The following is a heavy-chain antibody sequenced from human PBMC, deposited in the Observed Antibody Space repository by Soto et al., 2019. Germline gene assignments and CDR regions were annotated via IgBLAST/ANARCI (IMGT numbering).Heavy chain of an antibody. J-gene: IGHJ4*02. Sequence: VQLVKSGNEVKKPGASVRFSCKASGYNFDSYGLHRGRQAAGQCLEWMGWIRTYTGNTDYPEEFQGRVTMTTDTSTNSAFLDLRSLTSDDTAVYYCVRDVSVSSGSFRGYWGQRTLVTVSS. V-gene: IGHV1-18*01. CDR1: GYNFDSYG. CDR2: IRTYTGNT. D-gene: IGHD1-1*01. CDR3: VRDVSVSSGSFRGY.